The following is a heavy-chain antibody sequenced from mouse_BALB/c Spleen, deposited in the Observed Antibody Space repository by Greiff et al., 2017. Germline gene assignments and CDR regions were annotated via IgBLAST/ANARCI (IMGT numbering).Heavy chain of an antibody. CDR2: IWSDGST. CDR1: GFSLTSYG. J-gene: IGHJ4*01. CDR3: ARHRYDEGYYAMDY. V-gene: IGHV2-6-2*01. D-gene: IGHD2-14*01. Sequence: VMLVESGPDLVAPSQSLSITCTVSGFSLTSYGVHWVRQPPGKGLEWLVVIWSDGSTTYNSALKSRLSISKDNSKSQVFLKMNSLQTDDTAMYYCARHRYDEGYYAMDYWGQGTSVTVSS.